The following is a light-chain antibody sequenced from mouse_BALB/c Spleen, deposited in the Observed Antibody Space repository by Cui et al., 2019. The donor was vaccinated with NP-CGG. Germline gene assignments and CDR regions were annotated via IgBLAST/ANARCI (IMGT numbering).Light chain of an antibody. J-gene: IGLJ1*01. V-gene: IGLV1*01. CDR1: IGAVTTSNY. CDR2: GTN. Sequence: AVVPHESLLTTSPGVTVTLTCRSSIGAVTTSNYANWIQEKPDHLFTGLIGGTNNRAPGVPARFSGSLIGDKAALTITGAQTEDEAIYFCALWYSNHWVFGGGTKLTVL. CDR3: ALWYSNHWV.